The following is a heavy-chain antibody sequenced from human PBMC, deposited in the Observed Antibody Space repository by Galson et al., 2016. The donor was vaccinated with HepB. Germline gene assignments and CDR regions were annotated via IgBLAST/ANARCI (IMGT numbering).Heavy chain of an antibody. CDR3: ARDEGFYNGMDV. Sequence: SLTCTVSSDPVTSGTYYWSWVRQSPGKGPDWIGYIHDSGNTNYNPSIKSRVTISRDTSKNQFFLELTSVTAADTAVYYFARDEGFYNGMDVWGQGTTVTVSS. D-gene: IGHD2-2*02. CDR2: IHDSGNT. J-gene: IGHJ6*02. V-gene: IGHV4-61*01. CDR1: SDPVTSGTYY.